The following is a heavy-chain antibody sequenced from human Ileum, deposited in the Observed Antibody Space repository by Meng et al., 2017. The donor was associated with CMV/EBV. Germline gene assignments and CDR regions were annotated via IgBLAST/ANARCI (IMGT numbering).Heavy chain of an antibody. D-gene: IGHD3-3*01. CDR1: GYNFIDYY. V-gene: IGHV1-2*02. CDR3: ARDLWSGSSDYFDY. J-gene: IGHJ4*02. Sequence: QGQMVQSWAEGKKTGASGKGPCKASGYNFIDYYIQWVRQAPGQGLEWMGWINPKNGGTLYAQKFQGRVTMTRDTSINTVYMELNRLTSDDTAVYFCARDLWSGSSDYFDYWGQGTLVTVSS. CDR2: INPKNGGT.